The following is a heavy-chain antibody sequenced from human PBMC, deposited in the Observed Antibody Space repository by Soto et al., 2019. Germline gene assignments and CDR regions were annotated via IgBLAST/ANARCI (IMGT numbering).Heavy chain of an antibody. J-gene: IGHJ6*02. CDR3: ARERYYDIDV. CDR1: GGSISSYY. V-gene: IGHV4-59*01. Sequence: SETLSLTCTVSGGSISSYYWSWIRQPPGKGLEWIGYIYYSGSTNYNPSLKSRVTISVDTSKNQFSLKLSSVTAADTAVYYCARERYYDIDVWGQGTTVTVSS. CDR2: IYYSGST.